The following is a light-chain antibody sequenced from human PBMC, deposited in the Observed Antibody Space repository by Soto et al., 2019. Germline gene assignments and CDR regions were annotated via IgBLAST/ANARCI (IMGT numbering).Light chain of an antibody. CDR1: QTISDNY. J-gene: IGKJ1*01. V-gene: IGKV3-20*01. Sequence: EIVLTQSPGTLSLSPGERATLSCRASQTISDNYVAWYQQKPGQAPRLLIDRASRRATGIPDRFTGSGSETYFSLTISRLEPDAFAVYYCQQYGTSPAWTFGQGTKVEVK. CDR2: RAS. CDR3: QQYGTSPAWT.